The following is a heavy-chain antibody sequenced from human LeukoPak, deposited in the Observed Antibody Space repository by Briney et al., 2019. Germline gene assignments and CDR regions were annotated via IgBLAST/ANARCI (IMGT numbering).Heavy chain of an antibody. V-gene: IGHV3-21*01. J-gene: IGHJ4*02. Sequence: PGGSLRLSCAASGFTFSSYSMNWVRQAPGKGLEWVSSISSSSYIYYADSVKGRFTISRDNAKNSLYLQMNSLRAEDTAVYYCARVDTAMVAETDYWGQGTLVTVSS. CDR2: ISSSSYI. CDR1: GFTFSSYS. D-gene: IGHD5-18*01. CDR3: ARVDTAMVAETDY.